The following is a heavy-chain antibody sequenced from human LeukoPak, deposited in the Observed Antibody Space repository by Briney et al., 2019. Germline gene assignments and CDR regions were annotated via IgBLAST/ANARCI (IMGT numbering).Heavy chain of an antibody. D-gene: IGHD6-19*01. Sequence: ASVKVSCKASGYTFTGYYMHWVRQAPGQGLEWMGWINPNSGGTNYAQKFQGRVTMTRDTSISTAYMELSRLRSDDTAVYFCARSSGWKYYVHTWGQGTPGTVSS. CDR2: INPNSGGT. V-gene: IGHV1-2*02. CDR3: ARSSGWKYYVHT. J-gene: IGHJ5*02. CDR1: GYTFTGYY.